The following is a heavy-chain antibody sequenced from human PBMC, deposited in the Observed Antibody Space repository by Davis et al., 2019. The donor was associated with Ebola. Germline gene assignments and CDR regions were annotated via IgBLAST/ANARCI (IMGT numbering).Heavy chain of an antibody. CDR2: IYSGGST. V-gene: IGHV3-53*01. D-gene: IGHD6-19*01. Sequence: GGSLRLSCAASGFTVSSNYMSWVRQAPGKGLEWVSVIYSGGSTYYADSVKGRFTISRDNSKNTLYLQMNSLRAEDTAVYYCAKRSWDSSGWYLYYWGQGTLVTVSS. J-gene: IGHJ4*02. CDR1: GFTVSSNY. CDR3: AKRSWDSSGWYLYY.